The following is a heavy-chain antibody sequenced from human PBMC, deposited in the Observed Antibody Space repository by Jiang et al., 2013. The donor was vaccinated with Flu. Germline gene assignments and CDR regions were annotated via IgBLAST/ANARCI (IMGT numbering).Heavy chain of an antibody. CDR2: IIPSLGVV. J-gene: IGHJ6*04. CDR1: GGTFSSYA. D-gene: IGHD5-24*01. CDR3: AKETIEMPTTDLVFNYHGMDV. Sequence: EVEEGPGSFGKGTSCETSGGTFSSYAISWVRQAPGQGLEWMGRIIPSLGVVHFAQNFQDRVTITADKSTGAGYMELSSLTSQDTAVYYCAKETIEMPTTDLVFNYHGMDVWGKGTTVTVSS. V-gene: IGHV1-69*04.